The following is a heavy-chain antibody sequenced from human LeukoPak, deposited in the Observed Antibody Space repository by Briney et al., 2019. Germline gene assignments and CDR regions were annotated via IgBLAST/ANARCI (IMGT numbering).Heavy chain of an antibody. CDR3: ARAGYDILTGYRRPFDY. CDR1: GYTFTSYY. V-gene: IGHV1-46*01. CDR2: INPSGGST. J-gene: IGHJ4*02. Sequence: SVKVSCKASGYTFTSYYMHWVRQAPGQGLEWMGIINPSGGSTSYAQKFQGRVTMTRDTSTSTVYMELSSLRSEDTAVYYCARAGYDILTGYRRPFDYWGQGTLVTVSS. D-gene: IGHD3-9*01.